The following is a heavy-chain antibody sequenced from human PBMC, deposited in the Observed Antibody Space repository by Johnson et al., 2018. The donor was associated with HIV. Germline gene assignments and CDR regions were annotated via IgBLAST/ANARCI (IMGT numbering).Heavy chain of an antibody. CDR2: SSRSGSTI. CDR1: GFTLDDYD. Sequence: QVLLVESGGGVVRPGGSLRLSCVASGFTLDDYDMSWVRQVPGKGLEWVSDSSRSGSTIYYADSVKGRFTISRDNAKNSLYLQMNSLRAEDTAVYYCARRGVRYAFDIWGQGTMVTVSS. D-gene: IGHD3-16*01. J-gene: IGHJ3*02. V-gene: IGHV3-11*04. CDR3: ARRGVRYAFDI.